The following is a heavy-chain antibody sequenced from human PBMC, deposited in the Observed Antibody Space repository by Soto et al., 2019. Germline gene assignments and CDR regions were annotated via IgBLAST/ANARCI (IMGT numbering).Heavy chain of an antibody. CDR2: INSDGSST. V-gene: IGHV3-74*01. J-gene: IGHJ4*02. CDR3: ARGHHDYGDFDY. CDR1: GFTFSSYW. D-gene: IGHD4-17*01. Sequence: GGSLRLSCAASGFTFSSYWMHWVRQAPGKGLVWVSRINSDGSSTSYADSVKGRFTISRDNAKNTLYLQMNSLRAEDTAVYYCARGHHDYGDFDYWGQGTLVTVSS.